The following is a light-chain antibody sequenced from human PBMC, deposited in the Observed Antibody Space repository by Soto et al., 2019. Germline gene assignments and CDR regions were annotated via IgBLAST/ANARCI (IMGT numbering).Light chain of an antibody. CDR2: GNR. CDR1: NSNLGAGYD. Sequence: QSALTQPPSVSGAPGQRVTISCTGNNSNLGAGYDVHWYQQLPGAAPKLVVFGNRNRPSGVPERLSGSKSGTSASLAITGLQAEDEADYYCQAYDYSLTAFVFGGGTKVTVL. J-gene: IGLJ3*02. V-gene: IGLV1-40*01. CDR3: QAYDYSLTAFV.